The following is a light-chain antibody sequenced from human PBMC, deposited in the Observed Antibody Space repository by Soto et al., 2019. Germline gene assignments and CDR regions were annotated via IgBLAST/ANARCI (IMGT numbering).Light chain of an antibody. CDR1: QSVGSY. CDR2: DAS. J-gene: IGKJ4*01. Sequence: ETVLTQSPATLSLSPGERATLSCRASQSVGSYLAWYQQKPGQAPRLLIYDASTRATGIPARFSGSGSGTDFTLTISSLETEDFAVYYWQQRSNWPPLLTFGGGTKVDIK. CDR3: QQRSNWPPLLT. V-gene: IGKV3-11*01.